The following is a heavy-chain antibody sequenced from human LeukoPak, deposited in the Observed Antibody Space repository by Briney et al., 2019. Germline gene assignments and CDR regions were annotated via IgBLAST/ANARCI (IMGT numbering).Heavy chain of an antibody. V-gene: IGHV3-23*01. CDR2: ISGSGGST. CDR3: AKEIHPQKPGWLWSYFDY. Sequence: GGSLRLSCAASGFTFSSYAMSWVRQAPGRGLEWVSAISGSGGSTYYADSVKGRFTISRDNSKNTLYLQMNSLRAEDTAVYYCAKEIHPQKPGWLWSYFDYWGQGTLVTVSS. J-gene: IGHJ4*02. D-gene: IGHD3-22*01. CDR1: GFTFSSYA.